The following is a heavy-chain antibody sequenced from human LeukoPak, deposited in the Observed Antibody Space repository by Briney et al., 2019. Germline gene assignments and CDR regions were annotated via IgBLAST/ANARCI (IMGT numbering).Heavy chain of an antibody. V-gene: IGHV4-61*02. CDR2: ISSTGRT. Sequence: SETLSLTCTVSGASISSDTYFWSWIRQPAGKGLEWIGRISSTGRTDYNPSLTSRVTISVDTSKNQLSMKLSSVTAADTAVYYCARQYSDILTGYHRGELYWYFDLWGRGTLVTVSS. D-gene: IGHD3-9*01. CDR1: GASISSDTYF. J-gene: IGHJ2*01. CDR3: ARQYSDILTGYHRGELYWYFDL.